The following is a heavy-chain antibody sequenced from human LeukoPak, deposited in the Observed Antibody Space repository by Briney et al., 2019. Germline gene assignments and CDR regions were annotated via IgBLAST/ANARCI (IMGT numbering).Heavy chain of an antibody. CDR2: IYHNGTR. J-gene: IGHJ6*02. CDR1: VGSISSGNW. D-gene: IGHD2-2*02. V-gene: IGHV4-4*02. CDR3: ATAPILRGEGGEHYKYGMDI. Sequence: SETLSLTCAVSVGSISSGNWWSWVRQSPGKGLEWIGEIYHNGTRNYNPSLKSRVTISADTFKNHFSLKLTSVTAADTAVYYCATAPILRGEGGEHYKYGMDIWGQGTTVIVSS.